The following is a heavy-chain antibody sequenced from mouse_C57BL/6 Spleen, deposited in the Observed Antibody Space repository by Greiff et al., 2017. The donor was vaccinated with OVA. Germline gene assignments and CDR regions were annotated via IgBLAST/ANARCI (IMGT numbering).Heavy chain of an antibody. V-gene: IGHV5-6*01. CDR2: ISSGGSYT. CDR1: GFTFSSYG. Sequence: EVQRVESGGDLVKPGGSLKLSCAASGFTFSSYGMSWVRQTPDKRLEWVATISSGGSYTYYPDSVKGRFTISRDNAKNTLYLQMSSLKSEDTAMYYCARHKFITTVVASGDAMDYWGRGTSVTVSS. D-gene: IGHD1-1*01. CDR3: ARHKFITTVVASGDAMDY. J-gene: IGHJ4*01.